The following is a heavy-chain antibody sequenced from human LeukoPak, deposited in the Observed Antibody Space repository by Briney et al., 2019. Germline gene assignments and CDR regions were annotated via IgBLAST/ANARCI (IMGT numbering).Heavy chain of an antibody. CDR2: ISNSGST. CDR3: ARHDYGSGSYLDH. V-gene: IGHV4-59*08. J-gene: IGHJ4*02. CDR1: GGSISDYY. D-gene: IGHD3-10*01. Sequence: SETLSLTCTVSGGSISDYYWSWIRQPPGKGLEWIGHISNSGSTNYNASLKSRVTVSVDTSMNQLSLRLASVTAADTAVYYCARHDYGSGSYLDHWGQGTLVTVSS.